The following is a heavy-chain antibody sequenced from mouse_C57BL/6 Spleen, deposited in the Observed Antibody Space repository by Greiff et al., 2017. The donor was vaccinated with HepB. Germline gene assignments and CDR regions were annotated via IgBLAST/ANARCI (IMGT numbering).Heavy chain of an antibody. CDR1: GFTFSSYA. J-gene: IGHJ3*01. Sequence: EVKLVESGGGLVKPGGSLKLSCAASGFTFSSYAMSWVRQTPEKRLEWVATISDGGSYTYYPDNVKGRFTISRDNAKNNLYLQMSHLKSEDTAMYYCARGGVFYYDYDEFAYWGQGTLVTVSA. D-gene: IGHD2-4*01. CDR2: ISDGGSYT. CDR3: ARGGVFYYDYDEFAY. V-gene: IGHV5-4*03.